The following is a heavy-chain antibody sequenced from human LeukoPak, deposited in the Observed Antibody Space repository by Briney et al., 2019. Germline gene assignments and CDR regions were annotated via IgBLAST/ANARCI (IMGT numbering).Heavy chain of an antibody. J-gene: IGHJ4*02. Sequence: SETLSLTCTVSGGSISSSSYYWGWVRQPPGKGLEWIGNIYYSGRTYYNPSLKSRVTFSADTSKNQLSLKVNSATAADTAVYYCARKTLKYSNSWYVDYWGQGTLVTVSP. V-gene: IGHV4-39*01. D-gene: IGHD6-13*01. CDR3: ARKTLKYSNSWYVDY. CDR1: GGSISSSSYY. CDR2: IYYSGRT.